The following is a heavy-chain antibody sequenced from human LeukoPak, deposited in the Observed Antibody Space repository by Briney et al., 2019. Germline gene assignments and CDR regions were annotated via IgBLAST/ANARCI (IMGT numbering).Heavy chain of an antibody. J-gene: IGHJ4*02. Sequence: GESLKISCKGSGYSFTSYWIGWVRQVPGKGLEWMGIIYPGDSDTRYSPSFQGQATISADKSISTAYLQWSSLKASDTAMYYCARQADSSGWYGYFDYWGQGTLVTVSS. CDR1: GYSFTSYW. CDR2: IYPGDSDT. V-gene: IGHV5-51*01. CDR3: ARQADSSGWYGYFDY. D-gene: IGHD6-19*01.